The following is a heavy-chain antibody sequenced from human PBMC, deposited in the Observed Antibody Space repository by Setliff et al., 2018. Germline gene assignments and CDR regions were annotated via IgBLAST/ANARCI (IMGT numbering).Heavy chain of an antibody. D-gene: IGHD6-19*01. V-gene: IGHV3-20*04. J-gene: IGHJ4*02. CDR1: GFTFDDFG. CDR3: ARVGPSQGIAVATYFFDY. Sequence: GGSLRLSCEGFGFTFDDFGMSWIRQAPGKGLEWVSGTNWNGGSTAYADSVKGRFTISRDNARNALYLQMNSLRVEDTAFFYCARVGPSQGIAVATYFFDYWGQGTLVTVSS. CDR2: TNWNGGST.